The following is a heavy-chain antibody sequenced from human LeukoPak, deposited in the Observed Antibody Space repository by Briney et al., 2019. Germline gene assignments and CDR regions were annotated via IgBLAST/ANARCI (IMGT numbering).Heavy chain of an antibody. D-gene: IGHD3-22*01. J-gene: IGHJ4*02. CDR2: IHYDGRNQ. CDR1: GFIFSSYG. V-gene: IGHV3-30*02. CDR3: AKAAYDSSGSWYYFDY. Sequence: GGSLRLSCAASGFIFSSYGLHWVRQPPGKGLEWVTFIHYDGRNQYYADSVKGRFTISRDNSKNTLYLQMNSLRPEDTAVYYCAKAAYDSSGSWYYFDYWGQGTLVTVSS.